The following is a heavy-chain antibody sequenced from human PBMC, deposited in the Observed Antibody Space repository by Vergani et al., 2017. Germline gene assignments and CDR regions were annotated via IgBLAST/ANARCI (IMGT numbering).Heavy chain of an antibody. CDR1: GFTFSSYS. V-gene: IGHV3-48*01. D-gene: IGHD2-15*01. Sequence: EVQLVESGGGLVQPGGSLRLSCAASGFTFSSYSMNWVRQAPGKGLEWVSYISSSSSTIYYADSVKGRFTISRDNAKNSLYLQMNSLRAEDTAVYYCARSPIYCSGGSCYLAVRYYYYGMDVWGQGTTVTVSS. J-gene: IGHJ6*02. CDR3: ARSPIYCSGGSCYLAVRYYYYGMDV. CDR2: ISSSSSTI.